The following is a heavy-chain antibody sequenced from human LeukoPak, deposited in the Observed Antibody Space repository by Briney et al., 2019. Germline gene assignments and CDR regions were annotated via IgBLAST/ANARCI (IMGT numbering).Heavy chain of an antibody. CDR3: VKGTAYTVDYFDY. Sequence: GGSLRLSCSASRFTFSSFAVHWVRQAPGKGLEYASAISSNGGGTYYADSVKGRFTISRDNSKNTLYLQMSSLRAEDTAVYYCVKGTAYTVDYFDYWGQGTLVTVSS. CDR2: ISSNGGGT. V-gene: IGHV3-64D*06. D-gene: IGHD2-8*02. J-gene: IGHJ4*02. CDR1: RFTFSSFA.